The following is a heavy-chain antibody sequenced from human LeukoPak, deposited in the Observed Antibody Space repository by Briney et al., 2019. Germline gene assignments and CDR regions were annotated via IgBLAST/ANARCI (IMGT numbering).Heavy chain of an antibody. Sequence: SETLSLTCTVSGGSISTSNYYWGWLRQPPGKGLEWIGNIFYSGSTYYSPSLRSRVTISLDTSRNQFSLELNSVTAAHTSVYYCARLRYYGSGSYPMTGNWFAPWGQGTLVTVSS. CDR1: GGSISTSNYY. D-gene: IGHD3-10*01. V-gene: IGHV4-39*07. CDR3: ARLRYYGSGSYPMTGNWFAP. J-gene: IGHJ5*02. CDR2: IFYSGST.